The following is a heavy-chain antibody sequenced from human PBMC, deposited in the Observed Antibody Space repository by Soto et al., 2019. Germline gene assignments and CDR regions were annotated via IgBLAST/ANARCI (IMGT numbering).Heavy chain of an antibody. V-gene: IGHV4-4*07. CDR1: GGSISSYY. CDR3: ARDRYDSSGSGNNWFDP. J-gene: IGHJ5*02. Sequence: TSETLSLTCTVSGGSISSYYWSWIRQPAGKGLEWIGRIYTSGSTNYNPSLKSRVTMSVDTSKNQFSLKLSSVTAADTAVYYCARDRYDSSGSGNNWFDPWGQGTLVTVS. CDR2: IYTSGST. D-gene: IGHD3-22*01.